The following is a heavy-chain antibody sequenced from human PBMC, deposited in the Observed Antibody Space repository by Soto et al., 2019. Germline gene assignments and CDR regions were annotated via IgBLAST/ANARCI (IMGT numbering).Heavy chain of an antibody. CDR1: GGTFSSYA. CDR3: ASPKFRFWQQLDP. Sequence: QVQLVQSGAAVKKPGSSVKVSCKASGGTFSSYAIIWVRQAPGQGLEWMGGIIPIFGTANYAQKFQGRVTITADESPSTAYMELSSLRSEDTAVYYCASPKFRFWQQLDPWGQGTLVTVSS. V-gene: IGHV1-69*01. J-gene: IGHJ5*02. D-gene: IGHD3-3*01. CDR2: IIPIFGTA.